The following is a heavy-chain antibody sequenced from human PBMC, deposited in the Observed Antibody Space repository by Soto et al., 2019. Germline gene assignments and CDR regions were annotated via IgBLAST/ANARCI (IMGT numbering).Heavy chain of an antibody. Sequence: PSETLSLTCTVPGGSLTKYYWSWIRQPAGKGLEWIGRVSTSGNVVSKASLRSRLTMSVDTSKNQFSLRLTSVTAADTAVYYCARDNNDFWSLYPLAFDYWGQGALVTVSS. CDR3: ARDNNDFWSLYPLAFDY. CDR1: GGSLTKYY. V-gene: IGHV4-4*07. D-gene: IGHD3-3*01. J-gene: IGHJ4*02. CDR2: VSTSGNV.